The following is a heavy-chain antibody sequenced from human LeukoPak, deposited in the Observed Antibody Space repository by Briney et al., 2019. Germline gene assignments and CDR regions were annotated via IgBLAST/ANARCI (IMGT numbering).Heavy chain of an antibody. CDR1: GYSFTSYW. J-gene: IGHJ4*02. V-gene: IGHV5-51*01. CDR3: ARSPPFPADYYYGSGSYYLEPFDY. Sequence: GESLKISCKGSGYSFTSYWIGWVRQMPGKGLEWMGIIYPGDSDTRYSPSFQGQVTISADKSISTAYLQWSSLKASDTAMYYCARSPPFPADYYYGSGSYYLEPFDYWGQGTLVTVSS. CDR2: IYPGDSDT. D-gene: IGHD3-10*01.